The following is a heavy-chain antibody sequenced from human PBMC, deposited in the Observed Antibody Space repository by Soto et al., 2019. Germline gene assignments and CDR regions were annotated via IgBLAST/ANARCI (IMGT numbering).Heavy chain of an antibody. CDR2: MYNTGSN. D-gene: IGHD2-21*02. Sequence: QVQLQESGPGLVKPSETLSLTCTVSGGSISRYYWSWIRQPPGKGLEWIGYMYNTGSNVYNPSFKSRVTISVDTSKNQFSLNLNSVTAADTAVYYCARDLWGYCGTDCYPLDVWGQGTTVTVSS. J-gene: IGHJ6*02. CDR1: GGSISRYY. V-gene: IGHV4-59*01. CDR3: ARDLWGYCGTDCYPLDV.